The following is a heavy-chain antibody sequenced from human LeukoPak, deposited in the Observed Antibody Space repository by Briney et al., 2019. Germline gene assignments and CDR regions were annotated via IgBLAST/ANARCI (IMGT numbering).Heavy chain of an antibody. V-gene: IGHV3-23*01. CDR3: AKAPVTTCSGASCYPFDY. CDR1: GCTLSSYA. J-gene: IGHJ4*02. CDR2: ISVSGNT. Sequence: GGSLRLSCAASGCTLSSYARSWIRQGPGKGLEWVSAISVSGNTYHADSVKGRVTISRDRYKNTLYLQMNTLRAEDAAVYYCAKAPVTTCSGASCYPFDYWGPGTLVTVSS. D-gene: IGHD2-15*01.